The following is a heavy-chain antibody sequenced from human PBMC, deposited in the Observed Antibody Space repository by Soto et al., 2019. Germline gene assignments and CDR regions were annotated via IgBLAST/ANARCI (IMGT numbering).Heavy chain of an antibody. J-gene: IGHJ5*02. V-gene: IGHV4-39*01. D-gene: IGHD3-3*01. Sequence: PSETLSLTCTVSGGSISSSSYYWGWIRQPPGKGLEWIGSIYYSGSTYYNPSLKSRVTISVDTSKNQFSLKLSSVTAADTAVYYCARLGIFGVVIPNWFDPWGQGTLVTVSS. CDR3: ARLGIFGVVIPNWFDP. CDR2: IYYSGST. CDR1: GGSISSSSYY.